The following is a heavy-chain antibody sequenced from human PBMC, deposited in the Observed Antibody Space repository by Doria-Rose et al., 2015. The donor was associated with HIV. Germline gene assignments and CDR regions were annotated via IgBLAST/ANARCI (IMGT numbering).Heavy chain of an antibody. CDR2: IFSDDER. J-gene: IGHJ4*02. V-gene: IGHV2-26*01. D-gene: IGHD6-13*01. Sequence: QESGPGLVKPTETLTLTCTVSGVSLSSPGMGVSWIRQPPGKALEWLADIFSDDERSYKTPLKSRLTISRGTSKSQVVLTMTDMDPVDTATYYCARIKSSRWYHKYYFDFWGQGTLVIVSA. CDR3: ARIKSSRWYHKYYFDF. CDR1: GVSLSSPGMG.